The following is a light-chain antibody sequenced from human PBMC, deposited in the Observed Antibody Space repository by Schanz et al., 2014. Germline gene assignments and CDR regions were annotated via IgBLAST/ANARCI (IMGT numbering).Light chain of an antibody. CDR1: SSDVGGYNY. CDR2: DVS. V-gene: IGLV2-14*01. CDR3: SSYGGPGV. J-gene: IGLJ3*02. Sequence: QSALTQPASVSGSPGQSITISCTGTSSDVGGYNYVSWYQQHPGKAPKLMIYDVSNRPSGVSNRFSGSKSGNTASLTISGLQAEDEADYYCSSYGGPGVFGGGTKLTVL.